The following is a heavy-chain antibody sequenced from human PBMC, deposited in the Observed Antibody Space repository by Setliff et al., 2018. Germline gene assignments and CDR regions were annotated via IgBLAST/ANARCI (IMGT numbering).Heavy chain of an antibody. Sequence: GGSLRLSCTASGFTFNKHWMTWVRQAPGEGLEWVANIKQDGSEEYYVDAVRGRFTISRDNAHNSLYLQMNNLRVEDTAVYYCTTRYHNPGDGYMVVFDFWGQGSLVTVSS. V-gene: IGHV3-7*03. CDR2: IKQDGSEE. D-gene: IGHD2-15*01. J-gene: IGHJ4*02. CDR3: TTRYHNPGDGYMVVFDF. CDR1: GFTFNKHW.